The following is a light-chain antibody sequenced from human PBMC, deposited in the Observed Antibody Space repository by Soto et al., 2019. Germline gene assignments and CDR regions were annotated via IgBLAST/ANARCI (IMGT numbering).Light chain of an antibody. CDR1: QSLSNNIY. CDR2: GES. CDR3: QQYGNSPQT. V-gene: IGKV3-20*01. J-gene: IGKJ1*01. Sequence: IVLTQCPGTLSLSPGERATVACSASQSLSNNIYLAWYQQRPGQATRLLIYGESSRATCIPNRFSGSGSGKDFTITISRLEPEDFAVYYCQQYGNSPQTFGQGPKVDIK.